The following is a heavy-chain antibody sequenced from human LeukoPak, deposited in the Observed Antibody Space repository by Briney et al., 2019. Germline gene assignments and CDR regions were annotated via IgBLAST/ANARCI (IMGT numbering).Heavy chain of an antibody. CDR1: GGSFSGYY. Sequence: SETLSLTCAVYGGSFSGYYWSWIRQPPGKGLEWIGEINHSGSTNYNPSLKSRVTISVDTSKNQFSLKLSSVTAADTAVYYCARVGALVVVAATHWGQGTLVTVSS. CDR3: ARVGALVVVAATH. J-gene: IGHJ4*02. D-gene: IGHD2-15*01. V-gene: IGHV4-34*01. CDR2: INHSGST.